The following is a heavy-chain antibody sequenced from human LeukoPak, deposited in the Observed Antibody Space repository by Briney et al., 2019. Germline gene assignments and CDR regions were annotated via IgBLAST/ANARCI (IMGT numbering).Heavy chain of an antibody. J-gene: IGHJ4*02. CDR2: IKQDGSEK. Sequence: GGSLRLSCAASGFTFSSYWMSWVRQAPGKGLEWVANIKQDGSEKYYVDSVKGRFTISRDNAKNSLYLQMNSLRAEDTAVYYCARDVYYYGSGSLFDYWGQGTLVTVSS. CDR1: GFTFSSYW. D-gene: IGHD3-10*01. CDR3: ARDVYYYGSGSLFDY. V-gene: IGHV3-7*01.